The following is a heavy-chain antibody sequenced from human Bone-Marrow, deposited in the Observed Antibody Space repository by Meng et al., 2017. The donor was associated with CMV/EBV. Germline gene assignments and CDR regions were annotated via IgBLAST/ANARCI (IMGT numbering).Heavy chain of an antibody. CDR2: INPNSGGT. CDR1: GYTFTGYY. J-gene: IGHJ4*02. Sequence: ASVKVSCKASGYTFTGYYMHWVRQAPGQGLEWMGWINPNSGGTNYAQKFQGRVTMTRDTSISSAYMELSRLRSDDTAVYYCARDMYSRSWYKGAPGYWGQGTLVTVSS. V-gene: IGHV1-2*02. D-gene: IGHD6-13*01. CDR3: ARDMYSRSWYKGAPGY.